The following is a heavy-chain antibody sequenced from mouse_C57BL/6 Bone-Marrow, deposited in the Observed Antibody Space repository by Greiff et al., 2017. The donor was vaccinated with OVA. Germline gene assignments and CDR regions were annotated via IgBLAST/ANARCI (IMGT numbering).Heavy chain of an antibody. J-gene: IGHJ1*03. CDR1: GYTFTGYW. Sequence: QVQLQQSGAELMKPGASVKLSCKATGYTFTGYWIEWVKQRPGHGLEWIGEILPGSGSTNYNEKFKGKATFTADTSSNTAYMQLSSLTTEDSAIYYWASPKTYYYGSSYWYFDVWGTGTTVTVSS. D-gene: IGHD1-1*01. V-gene: IGHV1-9*01. CDR3: ASPKTYYYGSSYWYFDV. CDR2: ILPGSGST.